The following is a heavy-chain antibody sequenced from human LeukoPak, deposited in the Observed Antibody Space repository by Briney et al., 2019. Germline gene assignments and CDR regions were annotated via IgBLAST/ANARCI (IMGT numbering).Heavy chain of an antibody. CDR2: INPNSGGT. D-gene: IGHD5-24*01. CDR3: AKTGEMAKTAPDY. V-gene: IGHV1-2*02. Sequence: ASVKVSCKASGYTFTGYYMHWVRRAPGQGLEWMGWINPNSGGTNYAQKFQGRVTMTRDTSISTAYMELSRLRSDDTAVYYCAKTGEMAKTAPDYWGQGTLVTVYS. J-gene: IGHJ4*02. CDR1: GYTFTGYY.